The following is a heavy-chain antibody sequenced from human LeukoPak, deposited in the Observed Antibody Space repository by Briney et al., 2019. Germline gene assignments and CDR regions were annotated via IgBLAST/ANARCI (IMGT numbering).Heavy chain of an antibody. CDR2: ISSYSNDK. D-gene: IGHD6-13*01. J-gene: IGHJ4*02. CDR3: ARDAGAGFDY. CDR1: GFSFSSHS. V-gene: IGHV3-21*06. Sequence: GSLRLSCAASGFSFSSHSMNWVRQAPGKGLERVSYISSYSNDKYLGESVKGRFTISRDDAKNSLYLQMNSLSAEDTAVYYCARDAGAGFDYWGQGTLVTVSS.